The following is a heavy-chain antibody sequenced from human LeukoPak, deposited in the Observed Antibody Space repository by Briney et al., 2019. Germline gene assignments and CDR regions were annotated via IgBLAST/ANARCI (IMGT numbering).Heavy chain of an antibody. CDR2: ISSSGSTI. CDR3: ARVGYKWLQPSEGDY. CDR1: GFTFSSYE. D-gene: IGHD5-24*01. Sequence: GGSLRLSCAASGFTFSSYEMNWVRQAPGKGLEWVSYISSSGSTIYYADSVKGRFTISRDNAKNSLYLQMNSLRAEDTAVYYCARVGYKWLQPSEGDYWGQGTLVTVSS. V-gene: IGHV3-48*03. J-gene: IGHJ4*02.